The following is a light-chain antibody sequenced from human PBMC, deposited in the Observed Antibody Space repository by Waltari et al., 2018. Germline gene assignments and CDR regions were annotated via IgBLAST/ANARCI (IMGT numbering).Light chain of an antibody. CDR3: QTWDTGIRV. Sequence: QPVLTQSPSASASLGASVRLTCTLRSRHSTYAIAWHQQQQGKAPRFLRRLNSDGSHIKGDGIPDRFSGSSSGAERYLTISNPQSVDETDYYCQTWDTGIRVCGGGTRLTVL. CDR2: LNSDGSH. J-gene: IGLJ3*02. CDR1: SRHSTYA. V-gene: IGLV4-69*01.